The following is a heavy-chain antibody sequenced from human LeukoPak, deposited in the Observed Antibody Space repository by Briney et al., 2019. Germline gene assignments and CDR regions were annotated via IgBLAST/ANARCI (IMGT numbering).Heavy chain of an antibody. CDR1: GFTFSSYA. CDR2: ISSNGGST. J-gene: IGHJ6*03. D-gene: IGHD6-6*01. Sequence: PGGSLRLSCAASGFTFSSYAMHWVRQAPGKGLEYVSAISSNGGSTYYANSVKGRFTISRDNSKNTLYLQVGSLRAEDMAVYYCARQRAARLSYYYYMDVWGKGTTVTVSS. V-gene: IGHV3-64*01. CDR3: ARQRAARLSYYYYMDV.